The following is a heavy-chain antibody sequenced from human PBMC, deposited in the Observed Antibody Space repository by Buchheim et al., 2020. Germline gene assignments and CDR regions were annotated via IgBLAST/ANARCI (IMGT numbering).Heavy chain of an antibody. CDR1: GLSLSTSGVS. J-gene: IGHJ4*02. D-gene: IGHD4-17*01. CDR3: AHRTHDRGDLFDY. V-gene: IGHV2-5*02. CDR2: IYWDDDK. Sequence: QITLKESGPTLVKPTQTLTLTCTFSGLSLSTSGVSVGCLRPPPGKALEWLALIYWDDDKRSNPSLKSRLTITSDASKNQVVLTMTNMDLVDTATYFCAHRTHDRGDLFDYWGQGSL.